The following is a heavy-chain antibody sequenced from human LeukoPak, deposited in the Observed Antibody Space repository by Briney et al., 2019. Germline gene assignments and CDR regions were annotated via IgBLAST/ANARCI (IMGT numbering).Heavy chain of an antibody. CDR2: IYTSGST. D-gene: IGHD3-22*01. CDR3: ARETTTLGYYYDSSGYVTL. V-gene: IGHV4-4*07. J-gene: IGHJ4*02. Sequence: PSETLSLTCTVSGGSISSYYWSWIRQPAGKGLEWIGRIYTSGSTNYNPSLKSRVTMSVDTSKNQFSLKLSSVTAADTAVYYCARETTTLGYYYDSSGYVTLWGQGTLVTVSS. CDR1: GGSISSYY.